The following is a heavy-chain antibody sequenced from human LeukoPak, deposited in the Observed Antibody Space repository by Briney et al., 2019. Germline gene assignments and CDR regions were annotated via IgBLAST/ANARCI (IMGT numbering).Heavy chain of an antibody. CDR3: ARGIPLSRFDN. V-gene: IGHV4-31*03. J-gene: IGHJ4*02. D-gene: IGHD5-18*01. CDR2: IYSSGST. Sequence: PSETLSLTCTVSGGSISSGGYCWSWIRQHPGKGLEWIGYIYSSGSTYYNPSLKSRVTISLDTSKNQFSLKLSSVTAADTAVYYCARGIPLSRFDNWGQGTLVTVSS. CDR1: GGSISSGGYC.